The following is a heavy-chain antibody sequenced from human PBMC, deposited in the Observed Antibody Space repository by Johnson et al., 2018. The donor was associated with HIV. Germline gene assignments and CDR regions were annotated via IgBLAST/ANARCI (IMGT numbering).Heavy chain of an antibody. J-gene: IGHJ3*02. CDR2: ISSSGSTI. CDR1: GFTFSSHW. CDR3: ALNWGAEGAFDI. Sequence: QLVESGGGVVRPGGSLRLSCAASGFTFSSHWMHWVRQPPGKGLEWVSYISSSGSTIYYADSVKGRFTISRDNAKNSLYLQMNSLRAEDTAVYYCALNWGAEGAFDIWGQGTMVTVSS. D-gene: IGHD7-27*01. V-gene: IGHV3-48*04.